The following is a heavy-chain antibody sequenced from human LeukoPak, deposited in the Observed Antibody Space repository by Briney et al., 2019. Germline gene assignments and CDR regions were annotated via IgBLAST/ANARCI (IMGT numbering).Heavy chain of an antibody. D-gene: IGHD2-2*01. V-gene: IGHV3-30*02. CDR1: GFTFSSYG. CDR2: IRYDGSNK. CDR3: AKYGPIVVVPAALDP. Sequence: GGSLRLSCAASGFTFSSYGMHWVRQAPGKGLEWVAFIRYDGSNKYYADSVKGRFTISRDNSKNTLYQQMNSLRAEGTAVYYCAKYGPIVVVPAALDPWGQGTLVTVSS. J-gene: IGHJ5*02.